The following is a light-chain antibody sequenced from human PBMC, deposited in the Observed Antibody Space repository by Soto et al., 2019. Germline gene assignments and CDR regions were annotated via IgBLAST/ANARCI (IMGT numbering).Light chain of an antibody. CDR2: AAS. Sequence: DIQMTQSPSTLSASVGDRVTITCRASQSISSWLDWYQQKSGKAPKLLIYAASTLQSGVPSRFSGSGSGTEFTLTISSLQPEDFATYYCLQYNSYPFTFGQGTRLEIK. CDR1: QSISSW. J-gene: IGKJ5*01. V-gene: IGKV1-5*01. CDR3: LQYNSYPFT.